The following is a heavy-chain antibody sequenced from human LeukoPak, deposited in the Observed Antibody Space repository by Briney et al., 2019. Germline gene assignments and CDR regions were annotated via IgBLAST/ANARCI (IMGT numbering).Heavy chain of an antibody. CDR2: IYYSGST. Sequence: SETLSLTCTVSGGSISSYYWSWIRQPPGKGLEWIGYIYYSGSTNYNPSLKSRVTISVDTSKNQFSLKLSSVTAADTAVYYCARAQPFNWNYLGVNWFDPWGQGTLVTVSS. V-gene: IGHV4-59*01. CDR1: GGSISSYY. CDR3: ARAQPFNWNYLGVNWFDP. D-gene: IGHD1-7*01. J-gene: IGHJ5*02.